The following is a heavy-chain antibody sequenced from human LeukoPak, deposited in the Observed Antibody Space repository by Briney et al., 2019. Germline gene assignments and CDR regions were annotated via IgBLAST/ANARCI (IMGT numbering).Heavy chain of an antibody. Sequence: GASVKVSCKASGGTFSSYAISWVRQAPGQGLEWMGGIIPIFGTANYAQKFQGRVTITADESTSTAYMELSSLRSEDTAVYYCARVGGDYPWWYFDYWGQGTLVTVSS. J-gene: IGHJ4*02. CDR3: ARVGGDYPWWYFDY. D-gene: IGHD4-17*01. CDR2: IIPIFGTA. CDR1: GGTFSSYA. V-gene: IGHV1-69*01.